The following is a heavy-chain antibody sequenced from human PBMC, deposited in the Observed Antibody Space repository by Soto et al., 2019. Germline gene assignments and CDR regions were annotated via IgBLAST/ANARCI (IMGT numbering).Heavy chain of an antibody. CDR3: ARDPGITMVRGVIEIREDDYYYYYGMDV. D-gene: IGHD3-10*01. V-gene: IGHV3-33*01. Sequence: GGSLRLSCAASGFTFSSYGMHWVRQAPGKGLEWVAVIWYDGSNKYYADSVKGRFTISRDNSKNTLYLQMNSLRAEDTAVYYCARDPGITMVRGVIEIREDDYYYYYGMDVWGQGTTVTVSS. CDR2: IWYDGSNK. J-gene: IGHJ6*02. CDR1: GFTFSSYG.